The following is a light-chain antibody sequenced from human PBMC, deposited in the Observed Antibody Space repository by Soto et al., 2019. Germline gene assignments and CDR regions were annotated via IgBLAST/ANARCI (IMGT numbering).Light chain of an antibody. CDR2: EGS. CDR3: CSYAGSSTLV. J-gene: IGLJ2*01. V-gene: IGLV2-23*01. Sequence: QSALTQPASVSGSPGQSITISCTGTSSDVGSYNLVSWYQQHPGKAPKLMIYEGSKWPSGVSNRFSGSKSGNTASLTISGLQAEDEADDYCCSYAGSSTLVFGGGTKLTVL. CDR1: SSDVGSYNL.